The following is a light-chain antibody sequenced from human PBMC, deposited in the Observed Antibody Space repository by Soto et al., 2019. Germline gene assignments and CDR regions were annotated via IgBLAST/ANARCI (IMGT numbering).Light chain of an antibody. CDR1: QSVLFSSNNMNS. J-gene: IGKJ2*03. CDR2: WSS. CDR3: HQFYSPPYS. V-gene: IGKV4-1*01. Sequence: DIVVTQFPDSLAVSLGERATINCKSSQSVLFSSNNMNSLARYQQKPGQPPRLLIYWSSTRESVVPDRFSGSGSGADFTLTINSVQAEDVAVYYCHQFYSPPYSFGRGTTLQIK.